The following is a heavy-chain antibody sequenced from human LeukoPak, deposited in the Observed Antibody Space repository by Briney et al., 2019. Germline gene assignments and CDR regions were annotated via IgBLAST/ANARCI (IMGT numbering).Heavy chain of an antibody. CDR1: GGSISNYY. CDR2: SHSTGST. D-gene: IGHD3-22*01. J-gene: IGHJ4*02. Sequence: SETLSLTCTISGGSISNYYWSWIRQPAAKGLEWIGRSHSTGSTDYNPSLRSRVTMSVDTSKNQFSLRLTSVTAADTAVYYCARDVYDSSGYYLLGDNWGQGTLVTVSS. V-gene: IGHV4-4*07. CDR3: ARDVYDSSGYYLLGDN.